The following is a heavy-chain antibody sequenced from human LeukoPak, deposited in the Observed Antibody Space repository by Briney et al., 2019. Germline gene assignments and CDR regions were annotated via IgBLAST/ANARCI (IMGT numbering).Heavy chain of an antibody. V-gene: IGHV3-53*01. Sequence: TGGSLRLSCTASGYTFSSYAMQWVRQAPGKGLEWVSVIYSGGSTHYADSVEGRITISRDNSKNTLFLQMNNLRAEDTAVYYCARGGSYPNDPFDIWGQGTRVTVTS. CDR3: ARGGSYPNDPFDI. CDR1: GYTFSSYA. CDR2: IYSGGST. D-gene: IGHD1-26*01. J-gene: IGHJ3*02.